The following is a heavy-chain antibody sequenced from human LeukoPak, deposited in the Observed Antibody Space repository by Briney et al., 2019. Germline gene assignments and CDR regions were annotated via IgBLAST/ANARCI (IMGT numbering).Heavy chain of an antibody. CDR1: GFTVSSNY. J-gene: IGHJ4*02. CDR2: IYSGGST. Sequence: GESLRLSCAASGFTVSSNYMSWVRQAPGKWLEWVSVIYSGGSTYYADSVKGRFTISRDNSKNTLYLQMNSLRAEDTAVYYCARSRGTGHSSSNAFDYWGQGTLVTVSS. V-gene: IGHV3-53*01. D-gene: IGHD6-13*01. CDR3: ARSRGTGHSSSNAFDY.